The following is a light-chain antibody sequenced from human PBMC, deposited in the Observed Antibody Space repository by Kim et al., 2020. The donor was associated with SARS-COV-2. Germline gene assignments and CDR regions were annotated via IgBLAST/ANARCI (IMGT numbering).Light chain of an antibody. J-gene: IGLJ3*02. CDR2: EDS. CDR3: QSYDSSNLWV. V-gene: IGLV6-57*02. CDR1: SGSIASNY. Sequence: NFMLTQPHSVSESPGKTVTISCTGSSGSIASNYVQWYQQRPGSAPTTVIYEDSQRPSGVPDRFSGSIDSSSNSASLTISGLKTEDEADYYCQSYDSSNLWVFGGGTKLTVL.